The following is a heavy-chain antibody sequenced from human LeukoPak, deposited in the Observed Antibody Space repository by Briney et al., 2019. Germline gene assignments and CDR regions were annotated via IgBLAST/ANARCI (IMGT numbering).Heavy chain of an antibody. CDR2: IIPIFVTA. D-gene: IGHD3-10*01. CDR1: GGTFSSYA. J-gene: IGHJ4*02. V-gene: IGHV1-69*05. Sequence: SVKVSCKASGGTFSSYAISWVRQAPGQGREWMGGIIPIFVTATYAQKFEGRVTITTEDSTSTAYMELSSLRSEDTAVYYCARGGDMVRGVPGGFDYWGQGTLVSVSS. CDR3: ARGGDMVRGVPGGFDY.